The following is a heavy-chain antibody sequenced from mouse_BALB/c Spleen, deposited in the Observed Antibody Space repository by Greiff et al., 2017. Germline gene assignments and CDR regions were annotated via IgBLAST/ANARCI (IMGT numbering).Heavy chain of an antibody. CDR2: ILPGSGST. D-gene: IGHD2-4*01. CDR1: GYTFSSYW. Sequence: QVQLKESGAELMKPGASVKISCKATGYTFSSYWIEWVKQRPGHGLEWIGEILPGSGSTNYNEKFKGKATFTADTSSNTAYMQLSSLTSEDSAVYYCARAVYYDYDRYYFDYWGQGTTLTVSS. V-gene: IGHV1-9*01. J-gene: IGHJ2*01. CDR3: ARAVYYDYDRYYFDY.